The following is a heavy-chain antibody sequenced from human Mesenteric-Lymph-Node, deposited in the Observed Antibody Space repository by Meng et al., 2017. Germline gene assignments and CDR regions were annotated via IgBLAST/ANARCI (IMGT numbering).Heavy chain of an antibody. V-gene: IGHV3-74*01. CDR3: VREGYYYDGSGYYYYFDY. Sequence: GESLKISCAASGFTFSSYAMHWVRQAPGEGLVWVSRINIDGSDTNYADSVKGRFTISRDSAKNTLYLQMNSLRAEDTAVYYCVREGYYYDGSGYYYYFDYWGQGTLVTVSS. CDR1: GFTFSSYA. J-gene: IGHJ4*02. D-gene: IGHD3-22*01. CDR2: INIDGSDT.